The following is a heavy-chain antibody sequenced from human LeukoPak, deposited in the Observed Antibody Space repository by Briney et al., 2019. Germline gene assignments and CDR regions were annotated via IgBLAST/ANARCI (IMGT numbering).Heavy chain of an antibody. Sequence: PSETLSLTCTVSGGSISSYYWSWIRQPPGKGLEWIGYIYYSGSTNYNPSLKSRVTISVDTSKNQFSLKLSSVTAADTAVYYCARLSRVYYDSSGYPDYWGQGTLVTVSS. CDR3: ARLSRVYYDSSGYPDY. CDR2: IYYSGST. D-gene: IGHD3-22*01. CDR1: GGSISSYY. J-gene: IGHJ4*02. V-gene: IGHV4-59*08.